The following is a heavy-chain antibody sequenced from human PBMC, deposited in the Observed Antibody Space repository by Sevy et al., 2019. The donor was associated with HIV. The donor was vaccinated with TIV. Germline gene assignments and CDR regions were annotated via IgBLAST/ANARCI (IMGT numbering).Heavy chain of an antibody. D-gene: IGHD2-15*01. CDR3: ARANSHCSGGSCYPMVFDY. CDR1: GYTFTGYY. CDR2: INPNSGGT. J-gene: IGHJ4*02. V-gene: IGHV1-2*04. Sequence: ASVKVSCKASGYTFTGYYMHWVRQAPGQGLEWMGWINPNSGGTNYAQKFQGWVTMTRDTSISTAYMELSRLRSDDTAVYYCARANSHCSGGSCYPMVFDYWSQGTLVTVSS.